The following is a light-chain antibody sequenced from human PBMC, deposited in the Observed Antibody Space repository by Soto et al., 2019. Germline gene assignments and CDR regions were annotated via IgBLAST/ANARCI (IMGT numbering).Light chain of an antibody. CDR3: LLVYSGTVV. CDR2: DTT. V-gene: IGLV7-46*01. J-gene: IGLJ2*01. CDR1: TGAVTSGHY. Sequence: QAVVTQEPSLTVSPGGTVTLTCGSSTGAVTSGHYPYWFQQKPGQAPKTLLYDTTNKHSWSPARFSGSLLGGKAALTLSGAQPQDEADYYCLLVYSGTVVFGGGTKLTVL.